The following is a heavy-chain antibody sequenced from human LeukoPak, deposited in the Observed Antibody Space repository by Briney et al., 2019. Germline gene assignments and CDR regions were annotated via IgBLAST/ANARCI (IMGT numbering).Heavy chain of an antibody. CDR3: ASQPDYGDYASAFDI. CDR2: FDPEDGET. D-gene: IGHD4-17*01. Sequence: ASVKVSCKVSGYTLTELSMHWVRQAPGKGLEWMGGFDPEDGETIYAQKFQGRVTMTEDTSTDTAYMELSSLRSDDTAVYYCASQPDYGDYASAFDIWGQGTMVTVSS. CDR1: GYTLTELS. J-gene: IGHJ3*02. V-gene: IGHV1-24*01.